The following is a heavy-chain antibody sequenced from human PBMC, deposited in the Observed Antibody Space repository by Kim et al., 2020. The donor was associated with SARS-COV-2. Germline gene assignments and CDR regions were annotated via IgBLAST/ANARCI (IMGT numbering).Heavy chain of an antibody. Sequence: NKGYAEKSRGRVTSTRNTTINTAYMELSSLRTEDTAVYYCARGLRGAVGYWGQGTLVTVSS. CDR3: ARGLRGAVGY. V-gene: IGHV1-8*03. CDR2: NK. J-gene: IGHJ4*02. D-gene: IGHD1-26*01.